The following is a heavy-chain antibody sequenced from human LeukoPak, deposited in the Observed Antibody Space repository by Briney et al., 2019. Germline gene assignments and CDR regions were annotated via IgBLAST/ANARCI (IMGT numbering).Heavy chain of an antibody. J-gene: IGHJ6*03. CDR1: GYSISNGYY. CDR3: ARVVPEGYYYYYMDV. D-gene: IGHD6-6*01. CDR2: IYTSGST. Sequence: SETLSLTCTVSGYSISNGYYWGWIRQPPGKGLEWIGRIYTSGSTNYNPSLKSRVTMSVDTSKNQFSLKLSSVTAADTAVYYCARVVPEGYYYYYMDVWGKGTTVTVSS. V-gene: IGHV4-4*07.